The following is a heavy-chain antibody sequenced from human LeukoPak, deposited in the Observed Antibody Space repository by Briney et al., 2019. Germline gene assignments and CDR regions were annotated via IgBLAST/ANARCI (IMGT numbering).Heavy chain of an antibody. J-gene: IGHJ5*02. Sequence: SETLSLTCTVSGGSISSYYWSWIRQPPGKGLEWIGYIYYSGSTNYNPSLKSRVTISVDTSKNQFSLKLSSVTAADTAVYYSARDTRGSGSYYNWFDPWGQGTLVTVS. CDR2: IYYSGST. V-gene: IGHV4-59*01. CDR3: ARDTRGSGSYYNWFDP. D-gene: IGHD3-10*01. CDR1: GGSISSYY.